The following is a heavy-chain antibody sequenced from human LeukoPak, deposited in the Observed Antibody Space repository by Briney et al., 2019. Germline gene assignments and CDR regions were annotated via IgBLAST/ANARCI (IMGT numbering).Heavy chain of an antibody. CDR1: GGSISSGSYY. V-gene: IGHV4-61*02. J-gene: IGHJ4*02. Sequence: SETLSLTCTVSGGSISSGSYYWSWIRQPAGKGLEWIGRIYTSGSTNYNPSLKSRVTISVDTSKNQFSLQLNSVTPEDTAVYYCARGRGWYLENFDYWGQGTLVTVSS. CDR2: IYTSGST. D-gene: IGHD6-19*01. CDR3: ARGRGWYLENFDY.